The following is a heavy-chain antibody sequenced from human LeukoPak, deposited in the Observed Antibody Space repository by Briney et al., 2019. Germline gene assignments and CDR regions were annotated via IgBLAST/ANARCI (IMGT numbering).Heavy chain of an antibody. CDR2: ISSSSSTI. V-gene: IGHV3-48*01. J-gene: IGHJ4*02. Sequence: PGGSLRLSCSASGFTFSSYSMNSVRQAPGKGLEWVSYISSSSSTIYYADSVNGRFTISRDNAKNLVYMQMNSLRAEDTAVYYCALIAAAGTNHYFDYWGQGTLVTVSS. CDR3: ALIAAAGTNHYFDY. D-gene: IGHD6-13*01. CDR1: GFTFSSYS.